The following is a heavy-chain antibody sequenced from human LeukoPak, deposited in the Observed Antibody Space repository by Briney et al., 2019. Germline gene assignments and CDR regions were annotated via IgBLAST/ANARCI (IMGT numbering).Heavy chain of an antibody. V-gene: IGHV4-39*01. J-gene: IGHJ5*02. CDR1: GGSISSSSYY. CDR3: ARLGHASVIGYSSGWYKGWFDP. D-gene: IGHD6-19*01. CDR2: IYYSGST. Sequence: SETLSLTCTVSGGSISSSSYYWGWIRQPPGKGLEWIGSIYYSGSTYYNPSLKSRVTISVDTSKNQFSLKLSSVTAADTAVYYCARLGHASVIGYSSGWYKGWFDPWGQGTLVTVSS.